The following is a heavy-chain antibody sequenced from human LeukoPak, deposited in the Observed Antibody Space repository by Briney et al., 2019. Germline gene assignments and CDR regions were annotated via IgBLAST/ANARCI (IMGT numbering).Heavy chain of an antibody. CDR2: IYYSGST. CDR3: ARDLATAATADRAFDI. V-gene: IGHV4-59*01. CDR1: GGSISSYY. Sequence: SETLSLTCTVSGGSISSYYWSRVRQPPGKGLEWIGYIYYSGSTNYNPSLKNRVTISVDTSKNQFSLKLSSVTAADTAVYYCARDLATAATADRAFDIWGPGTMVTVSS. J-gene: IGHJ3*02. D-gene: IGHD6-13*01.